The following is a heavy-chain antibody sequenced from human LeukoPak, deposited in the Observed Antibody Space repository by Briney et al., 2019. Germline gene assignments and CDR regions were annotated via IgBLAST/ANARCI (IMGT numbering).Heavy chain of an antibody. CDR3: ARDKLAYCGGDCYPDA. J-gene: IGHJ5*02. Sequence: PGGSLRLSCAVSGLTFSSYGMNWVRQAPGRGLEWVSSISSGSTYIYYAGSVKGRFTISRDNGKNSLYLQMNSLRAEDTAVYYCARDKLAYCGGDCYPDAWGQGTLVTVSS. CDR1: GLTFSSYG. V-gene: IGHV3-21*01. D-gene: IGHD2-21*02. CDR2: ISSGSTYI.